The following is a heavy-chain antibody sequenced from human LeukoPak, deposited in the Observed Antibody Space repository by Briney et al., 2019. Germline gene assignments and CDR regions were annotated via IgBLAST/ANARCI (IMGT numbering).Heavy chain of an antibody. D-gene: IGHD1-26*01. CDR3: AKERHFQWELQSHFDY. CDR2: ISGSGGST. J-gene: IGHJ4*02. Sequence: PGGSLRLSCAASGFTFSSYAMSWVHQAPGKGLEWVSAISGSGGSTYYADSVKGRFTISRDNSKNTLYLQMNSLRAEDTAVYYCAKERHFQWELQSHFDYWGQGTLVTVSS. CDR1: GFTFSSYA. V-gene: IGHV3-23*01.